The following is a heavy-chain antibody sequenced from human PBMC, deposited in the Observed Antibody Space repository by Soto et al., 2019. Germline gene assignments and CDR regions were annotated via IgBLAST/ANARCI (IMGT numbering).Heavy chain of an antibody. Sequence: EVQLVESGGGLVKPGGSLRLSCAASGFTFSSYSMNWVRQAPGKGLEWVSSISSSSSYIYYADSVKGRFTISRDNAKNSLYLQMNSLRAEDTAVYYCAGERGIAAVPDAFDIWGQGTMVTVSS. V-gene: IGHV3-21*01. D-gene: IGHD6-13*01. CDR2: ISSSSSYI. CDR3: AGERGIAAVPDAFDI. CDR1: GFTFSSYS. J-gene: IGHJ3*02.